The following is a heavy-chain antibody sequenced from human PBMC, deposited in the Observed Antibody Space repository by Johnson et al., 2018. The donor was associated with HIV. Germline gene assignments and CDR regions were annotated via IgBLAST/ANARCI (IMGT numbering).Heavy chain of an antibody. CDR2: ISYDGSNK. D-gene: IGHD3-3*01. V-gene: IGHV3-30*04. Sequence: QVQLLESGGGVVQPGRSLRLSCAASGFTFSSYAMHWVRQAPGKGLEWVAVISYDGSNKYYADSVKGRFTISRDNSKNTLYLQMNSLRAEDTAGYYCARGPCDFWVRGAFDIWGQGTMVTVSS. CDR1: GFTFSSYA. J-gene: IGHJ3*02. CDR3: ARGPCDFWVRGAFDI.